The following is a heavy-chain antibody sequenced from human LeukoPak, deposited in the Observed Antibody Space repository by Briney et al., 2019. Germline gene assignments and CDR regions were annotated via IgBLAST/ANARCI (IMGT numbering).Heavy chain of an antibody. CDR2: ISSSSSYI. CDR1: GFTFSSYG. CDR3: ARDSSGAPDGFDY. V-gene: IGHV3-21*01. D-gene: IGHD6-19*01. J-gene: IGHJ4*02. Sequence: GGSLRLSCAASGFTFSSYGMHWVRQAPGKGLEWVSSISSSSSYIYYADSVKGRFTISRDNAKNSLYLQMNSLRAEDTAVYYCARDSSGAPDGFDYWGQGTLVTVSS.